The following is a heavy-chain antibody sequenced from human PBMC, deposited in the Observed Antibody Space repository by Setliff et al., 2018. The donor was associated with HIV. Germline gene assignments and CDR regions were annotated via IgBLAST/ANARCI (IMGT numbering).Heavy chain of an antibody. CDR1: GSSITSSSYY. CDR2: LYYSGNT. Sequence: PSETLSLTCTVSGSSITSSSYYWGWIRQVPGKGLEWIGSLYYSGNTYYNPALKSRVTISADKSKNQFSLKLSSVTAADTAVYYCARQPYPHLYYYMDVWGKGTTVTVSS. V-gene: IGHV4-39*01. CDR3: ARQPYPHLYYYMDV. J-gene: IGHJ6*03.